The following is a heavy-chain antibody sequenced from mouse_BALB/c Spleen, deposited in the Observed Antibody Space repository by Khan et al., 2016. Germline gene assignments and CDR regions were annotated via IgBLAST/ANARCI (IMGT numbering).Heavy chain of an antibody. J-gene: IGHJ2*01. CDR3: TRWGNYFDD. CDR2: INPSNGGT. Sequence: QVRLQQSGAELVKPGASVKLSCKASGYTFTSYYMYWVKQRPGQGLEWIGEINPSNGGTNFNEKFKSKATLTVDKSSSTAYMQLSSLTSEDSAVYYCTRWGNYFDDWGPGTTLTVSS. CDR1: GYTFTSYY. V-gene: IGHV1S81*02.